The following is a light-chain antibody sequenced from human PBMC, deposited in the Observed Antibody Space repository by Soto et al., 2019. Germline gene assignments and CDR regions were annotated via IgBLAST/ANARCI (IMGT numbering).Light chain of an antibody. J-gene: IGKJ1*01. CDR2: DAS. CDR1: QSISSW. V-gene: IGKV1-5*01. Sequence: MPQSXFTVSASAREXXXXXXXAIQSISSWCAWYNQKTXKAPKILIYDASTXEIGVPPTFSGSGSGKEFTLNTSSLQPDDFATYYCQQHNSYSPGTFCQGTKVDIK. CDR3: QQHNSYSPGT.